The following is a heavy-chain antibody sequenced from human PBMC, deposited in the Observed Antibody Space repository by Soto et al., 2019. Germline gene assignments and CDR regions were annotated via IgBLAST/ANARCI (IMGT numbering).Heavy chain of an antibody. J-gene: IGHJ4*01. CDR1: GFTFDSPYSHG. V-gene: IGHV3-23*01. Sequence: EVLLLASGGGLVQPGGSLGLSCAASGFTFDSPYSHGMSWVRQSPGKGPEWVSTISSNGANTHYAESVKGRFTISKDAARNTVHLHMNSLRAEDTATYFCVSWVSAHFDYWGHGTPVTVSS. D-gene: IGHD2-8*01. CDR3: VSWVSAHFDY. CDR2: ISSNGANT.